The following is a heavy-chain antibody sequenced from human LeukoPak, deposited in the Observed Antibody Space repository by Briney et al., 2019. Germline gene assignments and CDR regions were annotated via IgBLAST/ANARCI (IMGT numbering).Heavy chain of an antibody. CDR1: GYTFTSYD. D-gene: IGHD6-6*01. CDR3: ARGGSYSSSSSNWFDP. Sequence: ASVKVSCKASGYTFTSYDINWVRQATGQGLEWMGWMNPNSGNTGYAQKFQGRVTMTRNTSISTAYMELSSLRSEDTAVYYCARGGSYSSSSSNWFDPWGQGTLVTVSS. J-gene: IGHJ5*02. CDR2: MNPNSGNT. V-gene: IGHV1-8*01.